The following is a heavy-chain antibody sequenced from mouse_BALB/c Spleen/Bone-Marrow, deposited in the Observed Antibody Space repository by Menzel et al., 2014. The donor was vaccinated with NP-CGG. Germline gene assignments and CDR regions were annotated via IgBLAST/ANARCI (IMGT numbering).Heavy chain of an antibody. CDR3: ARDDYGY. J-gene: IGHJ3*01. CDR1: GYTFTSYY. CDR2: IYPGDGSI. D-gene: IGHD2-4*01. V-gene: IGHV1S56*01. Sequence: QVQLQQSGPELVKPGASVKMSCKASGYTFTSYYIHWVKQRPGQGLEWIGWIYPGDGSIKYNEKFKGKTTLTADKSSSTVYMLLSSLTSEDSAIYFCARDDYGYWGQGTLVTVSA.